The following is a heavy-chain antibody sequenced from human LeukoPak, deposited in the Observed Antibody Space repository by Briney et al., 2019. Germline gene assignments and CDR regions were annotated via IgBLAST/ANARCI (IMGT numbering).Heavy chain of an antibody. D-gene: IGHD7-27*01. CDR2: MKSNNGHT. Sequence: GASVKVSCKASGYTFTSFDFNWVRQATGQGLEWVGWMKSNNGHTGYAQKFQGRVTMTRDTSISTAYMELSSLTFEDTAVYYCARGPPNWGMVGYWGQGTLVTVSS. J-gene: IGHJ4*02. CDR3: ARGPPNWGMVGY. V-gene: IGHV1-8*01. CDR1: GYTFTSFD.